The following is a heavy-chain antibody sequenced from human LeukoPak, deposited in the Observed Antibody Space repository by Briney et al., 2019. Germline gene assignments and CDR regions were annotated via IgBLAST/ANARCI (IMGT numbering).Heavy chain of an antibody. CDR3: ARGFRGDNFDY. V-gene: IGHV4-38-2*02. D-gene: IGHD7-27*01. Sequence: KTSETLSLTCSVSSYSISSAYYWGWIRQPPGKGLEWIGTMYHSGSTNYNPSLKSRVTISVDTSKNQFSLKLSSVTAADTAVYFCARGFRGDNFDYWGQGTLVTVSS. CDR1: SYSISSAYY. J-gene: IGHJ4*02. CDR2: MYHSGST.